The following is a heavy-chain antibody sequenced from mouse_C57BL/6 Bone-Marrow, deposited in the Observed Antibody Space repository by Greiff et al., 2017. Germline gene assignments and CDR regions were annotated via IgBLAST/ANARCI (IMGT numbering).Heavy chain of an antibody. J-gene: IGHJ1*03. CDR1: GYTFTSYG. Sequence: QVQLQQSGAELARPGASVKLSCKASGYTFTSYGISWVKQRTGQGLEWIGEIYPRSGNTYYNERFKGKATLTADKSSGTAYMELRSLTSEYSAVYFCARGIYYYGSSFYWYFDVWGTGTTVTVSS. D-gene: IGHD1-1*01. CDR2: IYPRSGNT. V-gene: IGHV1-81*01. CDR3: ARGIYYYGSSFYWYFDV.